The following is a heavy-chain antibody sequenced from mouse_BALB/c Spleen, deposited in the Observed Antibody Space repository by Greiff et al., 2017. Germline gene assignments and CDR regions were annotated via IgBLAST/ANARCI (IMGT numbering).Heavy chain of an antibody. CDR1: GYSITSGYY. D-gene: IGHD1-1*01. J-gene: IGHJ4*01. CDR3: ARGGRSSGAMDY. CDR2: MSYDGSN. V-gene: IGHV3-6*02. Sequence: EVQRVESGPGLVKPSQSLSLTCSVTGYSITSGYYWNWIRQFPGNKLEWMGYMSYDGSNNYNPSLKNRISITRDTSKNQFFLKLNSVTTEDTATYYCARGGRSSGAMDYWGQGTSVTVSS.